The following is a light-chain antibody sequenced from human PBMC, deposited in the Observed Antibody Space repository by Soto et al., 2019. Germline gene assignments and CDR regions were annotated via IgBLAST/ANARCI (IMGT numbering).Light chain of an antibody. Sequence: QSVLTQPASVSGAPGQSITISCTGTSNDVGGYKYVSWYQQRPGTAPKLIMFEVNNRPSGVSDRFSGSRSANTASLTISGLQAKDEADYYCSSYSSNNILTYGFGPGTQLTVL. CDR2: EVN. CDR1: SNDVGGYKY. CDR3: SSYSSNNILTYG. J-gene: IGLJ1*01. V-gene: IGLV2-14*03.